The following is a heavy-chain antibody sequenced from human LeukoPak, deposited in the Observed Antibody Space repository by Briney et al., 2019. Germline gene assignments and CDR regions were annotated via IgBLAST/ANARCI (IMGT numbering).Heavy chain of an antibody. J-gene: IGHJ4*02. Sequence: GGSLRLSCAASGFTFSSYAMSWVRQAPGKGLEWASAISGSGGSTYYADSVKGRFTISRDNAKNSLYLQMNSLRAEDTAVYYCARGLPYSGSSDYWGQGTLVTVSS. CDR1: GFTFSSYA. CDR3: ARGLPYSGSSDY. D-gene: IGHD1-26*01. CDR2: ISGSGGST. V-gene: IGHV3-23*01.